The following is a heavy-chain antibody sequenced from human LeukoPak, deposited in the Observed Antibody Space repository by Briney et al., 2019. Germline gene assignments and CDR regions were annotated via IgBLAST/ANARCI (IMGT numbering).Heavy chain of an antibody. J-gene: IGHJ3*02. CDR3: AGIVGAGDAFDI. V-gene: IGHV4-30-4*08. Sequence: SQTLSLTCTVSGGSISSGDYYWSWIRQPPGKGLEWIGYIYYSGSTYYNPSLKSRVTISVDTSKNQFSLKLSSVTAADTAVYYCAGIVGAGDAFDIWGQGTMVTVSS. D-gene: IGHD1-26*01. CDR2: IYYSGST. CDR1: GGSISSGDYY.